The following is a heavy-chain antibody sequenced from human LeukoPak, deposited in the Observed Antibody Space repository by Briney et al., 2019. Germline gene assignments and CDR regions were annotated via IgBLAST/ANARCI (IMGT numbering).Heavy chain of an antibody. CDR3: AREVGDTAMVTHFDY. CDR2: INPSGST. CDR1: GGSFSGYY. J-gene: IGHJ4*02. Sequence: SETLSLTCAVYGGSFSGYYWSWIRQPPGKGLEWIGEINPSGSTNYNPSLKSRVTISVDTSKNQFSLKLSSVTAADTAVYYCAREVGDTAMVTHFDYWGQGTLVTVSS. D-gene: IGHD5-18*01. V-gene: IGHV4-34*01.